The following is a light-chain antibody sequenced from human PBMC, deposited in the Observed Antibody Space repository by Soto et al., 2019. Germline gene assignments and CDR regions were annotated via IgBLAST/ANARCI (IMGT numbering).Light chain of an antibody. CDR3: QQYNDRPPKYT. CDR2: GAS. V-gene: IGKV3-15*01. J-gene: IGKJ2*01. CDR1: QSVTTN. Sequence: EIVMTQSPATLSVSPGERATLSCRASQSVTTNLAWYQQKPGQAPRLLIYGASTRATGIPARFSGSGSGTECTHTISSLQSEDFALYYCQQYNDRPPKYTFGQGTKLEIK.